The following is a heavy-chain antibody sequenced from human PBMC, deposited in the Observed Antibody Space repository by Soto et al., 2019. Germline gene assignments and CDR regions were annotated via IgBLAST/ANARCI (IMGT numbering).Heavy chain of an antibody. D-gene: IGHD3-22*01. CDR2: IFPNGVST. Sequence: GRSLRLSCSASGFTFSDYAMHWVRQAPGEGLEYVSAIFPNGVSTHYADSVKGRFTISRDNSKNTVYLQMSSLTAEDTAVYYCVKGEYYYDSSGYYPFDYWGQGTLVTVSS. J-gene: IGHJ4*02. CDR1: GFTFSDYA. V-gene: IGHV3-64D*06. CDR3: VKGEYYYDSSGYYPFDY.